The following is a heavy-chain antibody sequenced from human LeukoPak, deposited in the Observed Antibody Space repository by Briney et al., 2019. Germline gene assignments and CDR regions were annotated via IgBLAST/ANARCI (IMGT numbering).Heavy chain of an antibody. Sequence: ASVKVSCTVSGYTLTELSIHWVRQAPGKGLEWMGGFDPEHGETIYAQKFQGRVTMTEDRSTDTAYMELSSLRSEDTAVYYCAFSFSKSYSYYYAMDVWGQGTTVTVSS. CDR3: AFSFSKSYSYYYAMDV. CDR2: FDPEHGET. J-gene: IGHJ6*02. CDR1: GYTLTELS. V-gene: IGHV1-24*01. D-gene: IGHD2-2*01.